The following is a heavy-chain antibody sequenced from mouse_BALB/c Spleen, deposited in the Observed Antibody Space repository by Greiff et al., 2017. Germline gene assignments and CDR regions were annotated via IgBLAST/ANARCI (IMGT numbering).Heavy chain of an antibody. CDR1: GFTFSSYG. J-gene: IGHJ4*01. CDR3: ARPMMTAGDYYAMDY. D-gene: IGHD2-4*01. Sequence: DVKLVESGGDLVKPGGSLKLSCAASGFTFSSYGMSWVRQTPDQRLEWVATISSGGSYTYYPDSVKGRFTISRDNAKNTLYLQMSSLTSEDTALYYCARPMMTAGDYYAMDYWGQGTSVTVSS. V-gene: IGHV5-6*02. CDR2: ISSGGSYT.